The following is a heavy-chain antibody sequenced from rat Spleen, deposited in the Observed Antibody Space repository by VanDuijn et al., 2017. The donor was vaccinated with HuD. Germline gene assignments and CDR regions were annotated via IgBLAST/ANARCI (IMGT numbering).Heavy chain of an antibody. Sequence: EVQLVESGGGLVQPGRSLKLSCVASGFTFKNYWMTWIRQAPGKGLEWVASITNSAGSTYYPDSVKGRFTISRYTAETTLYRKLGSLRSEDTATYYCTRGGDCKYWGQGVMVTVSS. V-gene: IGHV5-31*01. D-gene: IGHD1-1*01. CDR3: TRGGDCKY. CDR2: ITNSAGST. CDR1: GFTFKNYW. J-gene: IGHJ2*01.